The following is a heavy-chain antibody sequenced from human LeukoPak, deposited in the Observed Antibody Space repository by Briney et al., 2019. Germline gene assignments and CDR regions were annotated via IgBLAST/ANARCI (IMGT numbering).Heavy chain of an antibody. CDR2: ISSSSSYI. D-gene: IGHD5-18*01. V-gene: IGHV3-21*01. J-gene: IGHJ4*02. CDR3: VRGRYNYGYIFDY. Sequence: PGGSLRLSCAASGFTFSSYSMNWVRQAPGKGLEWVSSISSSSSYIYYADSVKGRFTISRDNAKNSLYLQMNSLRVEDTAVYYCVRGRYNYGYIFDYWGQGTLVTVSS. CDR1: GFTFSSYS.